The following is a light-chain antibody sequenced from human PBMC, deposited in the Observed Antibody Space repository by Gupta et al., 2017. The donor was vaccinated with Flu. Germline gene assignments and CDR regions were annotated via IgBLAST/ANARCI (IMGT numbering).Light chain of an antibody. Sequence: QSVLTQPPSVSPAPGQKVTISCPGSTSNIGSTYVAWYQQVPGTAPKLLIYENDKRPSGIPDRFSGSKSGTSATLGITGLQTGDEADYYCGTWDSSLTGGVFGGGTKLTVL. V-gene: IGLV1-51*02. CDR1: TSNIGSTY. CDR3: GTWDSSLTGGV. J-gene: IGLJ2*01. CDR2: END.